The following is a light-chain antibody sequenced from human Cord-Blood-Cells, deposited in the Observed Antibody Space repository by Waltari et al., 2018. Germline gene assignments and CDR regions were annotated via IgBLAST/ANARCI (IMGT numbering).Light chain of an antibody. CDR2: YAS. Sequence: AIRMTQSPFSLSASVGDRVTITCWASQGISSYLAWYQQKPAKAPKLFIYYASSLQSGFPSRFSGSGSGTDYTLTISSLQPEDFATYYCQQYYSTPITFGQGTRLEIK. CDR3: QQYYSTPIT. CDR1: QGISSY. J-gene: IGKJ5*01. V-gene: IGKV1D-43*01.